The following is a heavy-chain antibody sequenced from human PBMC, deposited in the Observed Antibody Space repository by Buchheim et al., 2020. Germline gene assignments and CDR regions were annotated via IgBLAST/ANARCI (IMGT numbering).Heavy chain of an antibody. V-gene: IGHV3-7*01. Sequence: EVQLVESGGGLVQPGGSLRLSCVASGFSFSSYWMSWVRQAPGKGLEWVANIKEDGSEKYYVDSVNGRFTISRDNAKHSLYLQMNSLRAGDTAVYYCGRDQEVVAASPDYWGQGTL. J-gene: IGHJ4*02. CDR3: GRDQEVVAASPDY. CDR1: GFSFSSYW. CDR2: IKEDGSEK. D-gene: IGHD2-15*01.